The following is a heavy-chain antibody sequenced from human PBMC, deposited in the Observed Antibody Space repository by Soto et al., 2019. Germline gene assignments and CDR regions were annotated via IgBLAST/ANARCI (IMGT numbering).Heavy chain of an antibody. CDR1: GYTFTSYH. CDR2: INAGNGNT. Sequence: ASVKVSCKASGYTFTSYHITWVRQAPGQRLEWMGWINAGNGNTKYSQKFQGRVTITRDTSASTAYMELSSLRSEDTAVYYCARAVAVPADFDYWGQGTLVTVPS. D-gene: IGHD6-19*01. J-gene: IGHJ4*02. V-gene: IGHV1-3*01. CDR3: ARAVAVPADFDY.